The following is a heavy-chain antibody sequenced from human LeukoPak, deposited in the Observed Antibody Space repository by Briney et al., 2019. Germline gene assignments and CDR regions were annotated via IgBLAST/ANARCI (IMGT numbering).Heavy chain of an antibody. CDR2: INHSGST. Sequence: SETLSLTCAVYGGSFSGYYWSWIRQPPGKGLEWIGEINHSGSTNYNPSLKSRVTISVDTSKNQFSLKLSSVTVADTAVYYCARGIIAAAATNWFDPWGQGTLVTVSS. J-gene: IGHJ5*02. CDR1: GGSFSGYY. CDR3: ARGIIAAAATNWFDP. D-gene: IGHD6-13*01. V-gene: IGHV4-34*01.